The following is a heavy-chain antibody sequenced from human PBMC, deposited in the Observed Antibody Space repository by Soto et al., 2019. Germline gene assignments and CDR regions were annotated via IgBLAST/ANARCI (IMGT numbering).Heavy chain of an antibody. CDR1: GGTFSTSA. V-gene: IGHV1-69*13. CDR3: ARAKDRQKFGGNSYYMLDV. Sequence: QVQLEQSGAEVKKPGSSVKVSCKASGGTFSTSAISWVRQAPGQGLEWMGGIMPIFRTPDYAQKFQGRVTITADESTSTAYMELTGLRSDDTAVYYCARAKDRQKFGGNSYYMLDVWGQGTTVTVSS. J-gene: IGHJ6*02. CDR2: IMPIFRTP. D-gene: IGHD1-26*01.